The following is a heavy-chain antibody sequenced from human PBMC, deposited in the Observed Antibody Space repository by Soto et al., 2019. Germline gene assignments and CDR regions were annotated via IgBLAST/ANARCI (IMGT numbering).Heavy chain of an antibody. D-gene: IGHD6-19*01. CDR2: ISGSGGST. CDR3: AKESGWYPYYFAC. CDR1: GFTCSSYA. V-gene: IGHV3-23*01. J-gene: IGHJ4*02. Sequence: GGSLRLSCAASGFTCSSYAMRWVRQAPGKGLECVSAISGSGGSTYYADSVKGRFTIPRDNSKNTLYLQMNSLRAEDTAVYYCAKESGWYPYYFACWGQGTPVTVSS.